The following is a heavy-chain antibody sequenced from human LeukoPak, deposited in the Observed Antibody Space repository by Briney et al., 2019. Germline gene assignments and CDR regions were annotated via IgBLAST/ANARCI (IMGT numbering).Heavy chain of an antibody. Sequence: SETLSLTCAVYGGSFSNYYWSWIRQPPGKGLEWIGEINHSGSTNYNPSLKSRVTISVDTSKNQFSLKLSSVTAADTAVYYCARRPTFGVVINAPLGNNCFDPWGQGTLVTVSS. CDR3: ARRPTFGVVINAPLGNNCFDP. V-gene: IGHV4-34*01. J-gene: IGHJ5*02. D-gene: IGHD3-3*01. CDR1: GGSFSNYY. CDR2: INHSGST.